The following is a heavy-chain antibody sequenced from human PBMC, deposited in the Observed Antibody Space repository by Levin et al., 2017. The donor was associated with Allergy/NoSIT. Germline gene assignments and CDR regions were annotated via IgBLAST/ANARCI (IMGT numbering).Heavy chain of an antibody. CDR2: ISGSGGGT. D-gene: IGHD2-8*01. J-gene: IGHJ6*03. CDR1: GFTFSSYA. CDR3: AKGRNGPNYYYNMDV. Sequence: GGSLRLSCTASGFTFSSYAMIWVRQAPGKGLEWVSGISGSGGGTYYADSVKGRFTISRDNSKNTLYLQMNSLSAADTAVYYCAKGRNGPNYYYNMDVWGQGTTVTVSS. V-gene: IGHV3-23*01.